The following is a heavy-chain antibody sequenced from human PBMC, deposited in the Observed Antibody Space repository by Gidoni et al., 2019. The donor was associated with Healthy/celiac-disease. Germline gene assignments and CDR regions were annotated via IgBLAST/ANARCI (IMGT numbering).Heavy chain of an antibody. J-gene: IGHJ5*02. CDR1: GGPCSSYA. Sequence: QVQLVQSGAEVKKPGSSVKVSCKASGGPCSSYAISGVRQAPGQGLEWMGGIIPIFGTANYAQKFQGRVTITADKSTSTAYMELSSLRSEDTAVYYCARDETGFDPWGQGTLVTVSS. V-gene: IGHV1-69*06. CDR2: IIPIFGTA. D-gene: IGHD1-1*01. CDR3: ARDETGFDP.